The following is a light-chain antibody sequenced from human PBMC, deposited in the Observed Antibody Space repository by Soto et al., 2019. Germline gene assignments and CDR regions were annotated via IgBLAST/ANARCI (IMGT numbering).Light chain of an antibody. V-gene: IGKV1-27*01. Sequence: DIQMTQSPSSLSASVGDRVTITCRASQAISNYLVWYQQKPGKVPKLLIYAASTLQSGVPSRFSGSGSGTNFTLTISSLQPEDVETYYCQKYNSEPRTFGPGTKVDIK. CDR1: QAISNY. J-gene: IGKJ3*01. CDR3: QKYNSEPRT. CDR2: AAS.